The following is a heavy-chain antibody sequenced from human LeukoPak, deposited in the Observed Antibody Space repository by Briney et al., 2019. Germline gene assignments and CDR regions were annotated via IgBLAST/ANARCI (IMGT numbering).Heavy chain of an antibody. CDR3: ATDITVYYGSGSPY. D-gene: IGHD3-10*01. J-gene: IGHJ4*02. V-gene: IGHV1-24*01. CDR1: GYTLTELS. Sequence: GASVKVSCKVSGYTLTELSMHWVRQAPGKGLEWMGGFDPEDGETIYAQKFQGRVTMTENTSTDTAYMELSSLRSEDTAMYYCATDITVYYGSGSPYWGQGTLVTVSS. CDR2: FDPEDGET.